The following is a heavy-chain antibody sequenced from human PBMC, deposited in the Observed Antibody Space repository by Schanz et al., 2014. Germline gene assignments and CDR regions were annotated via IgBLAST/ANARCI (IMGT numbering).Heavy chain of an antibody. V-gene: IGHV3-23*04. J-gene: IGHJ4*02. D-gene: IGHD5-18*01. Sequence: EVQLVESGGGLGQPGESLRLSCAASGFSFSIFAMTWVRQAPGQGLEWVSTISGSGGDTYPADSVKGRFTISRDNSNNTLYLQMKSLRAEDTAVYYCAKYGGGYSYGFVEYWGQGTLVTVSS. CDR2: ISGSGGDT. CDR1: GFSFSIFA. CDR3: AKYGGGYSYGFVEY.